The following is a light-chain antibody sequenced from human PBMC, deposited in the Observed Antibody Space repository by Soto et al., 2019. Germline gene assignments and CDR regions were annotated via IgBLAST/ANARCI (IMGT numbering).Light chain of an antibody. CDR3: LQDYCYHRT. V-gene: IGKV1-6*01. CDR1: QGIRND. J-gene: IGKJ1*01. Sequence: AIQMTQSPSSLSASVGDRVTITCRASQGIRNDVGWYQQRPGKAPKLLIYATSNLQTRVPSRFSGSGSGTDCTLTISSLQPDDFATYYCLQDYCYHRTFGQGTKVEIK. CDR2: ATS.